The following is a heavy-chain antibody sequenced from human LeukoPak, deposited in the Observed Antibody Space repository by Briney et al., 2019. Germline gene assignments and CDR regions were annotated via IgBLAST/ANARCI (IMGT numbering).Heavy chain of an antibody. V-gene: IGHV3-21*01. CDR1: GFTFSSYS. Sequence: GGSLRLSCAASGFTFSSYSMNWVRQAPGKGLEWVSSISSSSSYIYYADSVKGRFTISRDNAKNSLYLQMNSLRAEDTAVYYCARELSATSYYYYYYMDVRGKGTTVTVSS. D-gene: IGHD5-24*01. J-gene: IGHJ6*03. CDR2: ISSSSSYI. CDR3: ARELSATSYYYYYYMDV.